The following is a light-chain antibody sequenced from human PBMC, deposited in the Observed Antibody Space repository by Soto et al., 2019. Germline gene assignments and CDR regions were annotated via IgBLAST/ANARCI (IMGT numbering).Light chain of an antibody. CDR2: GAS. J-gene: IGKJ1*01. CDR1: QSISSS. Sequence: IVMTRSPSTLSVSPGARATLSCRASQSISSSLALYQQKPGQAPRLLIHGASTRATGIPARFSGSGSGTQFTLTISSLQSEDFGTYYCQQYNTWPGTFGQGTKVDI. V-gene: IGKV3-15*01. CDR3: QQYNTWPGT.